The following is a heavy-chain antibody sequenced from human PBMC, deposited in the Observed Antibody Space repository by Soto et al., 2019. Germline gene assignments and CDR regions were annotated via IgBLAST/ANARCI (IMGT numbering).Heavy chain of an antibody. V-gene: IGHV4-28*03. CDR3: TRGPSGDKVDY. Sequence: SETLSLTCVVSGYSISSGNWWGWIRQSPGKGLDWIGYIYKSRSTYCNPSLKSRVTVSIDTSKNQFSLQLSSMSAADTAVYYCTRGPSGDKVDYWGQGTLVTVSS. D-gene: IGHD7-27*01. J-gene: IGHJ4*02. CDR2: IYKSRST. CDR1: GYSISSGNW.